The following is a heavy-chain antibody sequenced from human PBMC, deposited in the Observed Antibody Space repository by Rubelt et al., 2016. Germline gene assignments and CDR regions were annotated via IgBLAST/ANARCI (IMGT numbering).Heavy chain of an antibody. Sequence: QVQLVQSGAEVKKPGSSVKVSCKASGGTFSSYAISWVRQAPGQGLEWMGRIIPILGIANYAQKFQGRVTMTRDTSTSTVYMELSSLRSEDTAVYYCARDHPSGSYYYWGRGTLVTVSS. CDR3: ARDHPSGSYYY. CDR1: GGTFSSYA. J-gene: IGHJ4*02. D-gene: IGHD1-26*01. V-gene: IGHV1-69*04. CDR2: IIPILGIA.